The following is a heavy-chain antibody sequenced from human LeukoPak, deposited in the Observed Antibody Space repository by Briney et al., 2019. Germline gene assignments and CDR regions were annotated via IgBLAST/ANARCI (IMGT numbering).Heavy chain of an antibody. D-gene: IGHD6-13*01. CDR2: INHSGST. CDR1: GGSFSGYY. J-gene: IGHJ6*03. V-gene: IGHV4-34*01. CDR3: ARGGESSSWYYYYYMDV. Sequence: SETLSLTCAVYGGSFSGYYWSWIRQPPGKGLEWIGEINHSGSTNYNPSLKSRVTISVDTSKNQFSLKLSSVTAADTAVYYCARGGESSSWYYYYYMDVWGKGSTVTVSS.